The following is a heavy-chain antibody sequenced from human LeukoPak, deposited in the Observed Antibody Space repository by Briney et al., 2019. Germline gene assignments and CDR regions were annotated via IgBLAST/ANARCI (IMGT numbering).Heavy chain of an antibody. V-gene: IGHV3-23*01. Sequence: GGSLRLSCAASGFTFSNYAMNWVRQAPGKGLEWVSSISGVGDSTHYAEFVKGRFTMSRDNSKNTVYLQMNSLRVEDTAVYYCARGEMPTINPGGDAFDVWGQGTVVIVSS. CDR3: ARGEMPTINPGGDAFDV. CDR2: ISGVGDST. D-gene: IGHD5-12*01. J-gene: IGHJ3*01. CDR1: GFTFSNYA.